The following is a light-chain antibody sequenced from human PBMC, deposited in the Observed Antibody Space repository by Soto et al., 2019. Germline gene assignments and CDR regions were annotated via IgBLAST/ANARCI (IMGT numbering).Light chain of an antibody. CDR3: QQYNSSPA. V-gene: IGKV1-5*01. J-gene: IGKJ1*01. Sequence: DIQMTQSPSTLSASVGDRVTITCRASQSISSWLAWYQQKPGKAPKLLIYDASSLESGVPSRFSGSGSGTEFSLTISSLQPDEFATYYCQQYNSSPAFGQGTKVDIK. CDR2: DAS. CDR1: QSISSW.